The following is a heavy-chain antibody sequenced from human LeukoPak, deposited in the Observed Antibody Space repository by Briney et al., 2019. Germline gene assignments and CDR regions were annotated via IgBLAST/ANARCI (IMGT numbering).Heavy chain of an antibody. CDR2: KYYSGST. V-gene: IGHV4-61*01. J-gene: IGHJ4*02. CDR3: ARGRSYGFDFDS. Sequence: SETLSLTCDVSGVSINTCCYYWTWIRQPPGGGLEWIGYKYYSGSTRYNSSLRSRLTISLDSSKNQFSLRLTSVTAADTAVYYCARGRSYGFDFDSWGPGTLVIVSS. D-gene: IGHD5-18*01. CDR1: GVSINTCCYY.